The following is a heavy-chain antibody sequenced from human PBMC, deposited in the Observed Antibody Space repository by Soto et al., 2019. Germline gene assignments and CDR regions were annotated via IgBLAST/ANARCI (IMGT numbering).Heavy chain of an antibody. CDR2: IIPIFGTA. V-gene: IGHV1-69*13. J-gene: IGHJ6*02. Sequence: SVNVSCKASGGTFSSYAISWVRQAPGQGLEWMGGIIPIFGTANYAQKFQDRVTITADESTSTAYMELSSLRSEDTAVYYCARSSITLVRGADYTMDVWGQGTTVTVSS. CDR1: GGTFSSYA. CDR3: ARSSITLVRGADYTMDV. D-gene: IGHD3-10*01.